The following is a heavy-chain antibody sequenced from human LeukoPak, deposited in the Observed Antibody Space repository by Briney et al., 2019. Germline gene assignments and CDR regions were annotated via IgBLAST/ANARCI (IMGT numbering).Heavy chain of an antibody. V-gene: IGHV7-4-1*02. CDR3: ARAGYYGSGSGKVGRNYYYYGMDV. J-gene: IGHJ6*02. Sequence: ASVKVSCKASGYTFTSYAMNWVRQAPGQGLEWMGWINTNTGNPTYAQGFTGWFVFSLDTSVSTAYLQISSLKAEDTAVYYCARAGYYGSGSGKVGRNYYYYGMDVWGQGTTVTVSS. CDR2: INTNTGNP. D-gene: IGHD3-10*01. CDR1: GYTFTSYA.